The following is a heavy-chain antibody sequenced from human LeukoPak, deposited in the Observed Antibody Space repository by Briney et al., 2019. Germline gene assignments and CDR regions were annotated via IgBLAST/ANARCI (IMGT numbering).Heavy chain of an antibody. CDR3: ARLSQLIVVTGSGAFDI. CDR1: GYSFTTYW. V-gene: IGHV5-51*01. D-gene: IGHD2-21*01. J-gene: IGHJ3*02. CDR2: FYPGDSDT. Sequence: PGESLKISCKGSGYSFTTYWIGWVRQMPGKGLEWMGIFYPGDSDTRYSPSFEGQVTLSADKSISTAYLQWSSLKASDTAIYYCARLSQLIVVTGSGAFDIWGQGTMVTVSS.